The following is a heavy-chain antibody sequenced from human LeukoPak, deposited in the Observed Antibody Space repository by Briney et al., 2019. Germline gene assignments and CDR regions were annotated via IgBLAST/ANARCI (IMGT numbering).Heavy chain of an antibody. D-gene: IGHD3-10*01. J-gene: IGHJ5*02. CDR3: ARLRYYGSGSYPMTGNWFDP. Sequence: PSGTLSLTCAVSGGSISSSNWWSWVRPPPGKGLEWIGEIYHSGSTNYNPSLKSRVTISVDTSKNQFSLKLSSVTAADTAVYYCARLRYYGSGSYPMTGNWFDPWGQGTQVTVSS. V-gene: IGHV4-4*02. CDR2: IYHSGST. CDR1: GGSISSSNW.